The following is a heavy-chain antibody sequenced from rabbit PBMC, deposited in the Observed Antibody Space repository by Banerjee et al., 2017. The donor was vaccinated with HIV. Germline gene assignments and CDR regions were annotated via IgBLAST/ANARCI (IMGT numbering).Heavy chain of an antibody. CDR1: GVSFNDKDV. Sequence: QEQLEESGGGLVKPEGSLTLTCKASGVSFNDKDVMCWVRQAPGKGLEWITCINMVTGKSVYASWAKGRFTMSRTSSTTVTLQMTSLTVADTATYFCARGVYDDYDTYYFDLWGPGTLVTVS. CDR3: ARGVYDDYDTYYFDL. CDR2: INMVTGKS. D-gene: IGHD2-1*01. V-gene: IGHV1S45*01. J-gene: IGHJ4*01.